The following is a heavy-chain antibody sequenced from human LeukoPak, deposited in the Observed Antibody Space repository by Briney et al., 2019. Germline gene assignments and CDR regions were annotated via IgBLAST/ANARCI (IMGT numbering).Heavy chain of an antibody. V-gene: IGHV3-30*04. J-gene: IGHJ4*02. CDR1: GFTFSSYA. D-gene: IGHD3-9*01. Sequence: PGGSLRLSCAASGFTFSSYAMHWVRQAPGKGLEWVAVISYDGSNKYYADSVKGRFTISRDNSKNTLYLQMNSLRAEDTAVYYCARDSLRYFVWLFHAPDYWGQGTLVTVSS. CDR3: ARDSLRYFVWLFHAPDY. CDR2: ISYDGSNK.